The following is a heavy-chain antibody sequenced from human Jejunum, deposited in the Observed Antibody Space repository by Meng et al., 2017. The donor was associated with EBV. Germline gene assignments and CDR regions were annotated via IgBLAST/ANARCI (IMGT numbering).Heavy chain of an antibody. V-gene: IGHV1-18*01. CDR1: GYTFTSYG. Sequence: QVQLVQSGAEVKKPGASVTVSGKASGYTFTSYGISWVRQAPGQGLEWMGWISAYNGNTNYAQKLQGRVTMTTDTSTSTAYMEMRSLRSDDTAVYYCARGQGFRELLNSCWFEPWGQGTLVTVSS. CDR3: ARGQGFRELLNSCWFEP. J-gene: IGHJ5*02. D-gene: IGHD3-10*01. CDR2: ISAYNGNT.